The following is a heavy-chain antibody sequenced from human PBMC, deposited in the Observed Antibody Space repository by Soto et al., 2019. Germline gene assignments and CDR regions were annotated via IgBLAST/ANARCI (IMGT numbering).Heavy chain of an antibody. CDR2: ISGSGGST. D-gene: IGHD3-3*01. Sequence: GGSLRLSCAASGFTFSSYAMSWVRQAPGKGLEWVSAISGSGGSTYYADSVKGRFTISRDNSKNTLYLQMNSLRAEDTAVYYCAKALRFLEWSTRPHYYYGMDVWGQGTTVNVSS. CDR1: GFTFSSYA. J-gene: IGHJ6*02. CDR3: AKALRFLEWSTRPHYYYGMDV. V-gene: IGHV3-23*01.